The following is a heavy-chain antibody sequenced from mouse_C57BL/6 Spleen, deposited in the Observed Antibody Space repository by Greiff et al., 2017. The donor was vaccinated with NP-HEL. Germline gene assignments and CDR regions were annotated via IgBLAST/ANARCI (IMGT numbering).Heavy chain of an antibody. D-gene: IGHD2-3*01. CDR2: IDPSDSYT. V-gene: IGHV1-69*01. Sequence: QVQLQQPGAELVMPGASVKLSCKASGYTFTSYWMHWVKQRPGQGLEWIGEIDPSDSYTNYNQKFTGKSTLTVDKSSSTAYMQLSSLTSEDSAVYYCARSDGSAWFAYWGQGTLVTVSA. J-gene: IGHJ3*01. CDR3: ARSDGSAWFAY. CDR1: GYTFTSYW.